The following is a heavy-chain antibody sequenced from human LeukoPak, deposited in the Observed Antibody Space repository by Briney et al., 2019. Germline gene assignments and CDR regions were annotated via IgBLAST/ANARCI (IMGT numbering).Heavy chain of an antibody. J-gene: IGHJ4*02. Sequence: SETLSLTCAVYGGSFSGYYWSWIRQPPGKGLEWIGEINHSGSTNYNPSLKSRVTISVDASKNQFSLKLSSVTAADTAVYYCARDAYCSGGSCYYFDYWGQGTLVTVSS. D-gene: IGHD2-15*01. CDR3: ARDAYCSGGSCYYFDY. CDR1: GGSFSGYY. CDR2: INHSGST. V-gene: IGHV4-34*01.